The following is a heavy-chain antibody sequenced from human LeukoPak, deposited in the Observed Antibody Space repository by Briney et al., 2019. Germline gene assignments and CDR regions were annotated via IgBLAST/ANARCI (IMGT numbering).Heavy chain of an antibody. J-gene: IGHJ4*02. Sequence: GSLRLSCAASGFTFSSYAMSWVRQPPGMGLEWIGEIYHSGSTNYNPSLKSRVTISVDKSKNQFSLKLSSVTAADTAVYYCARSPKGGGFDYWGQGTLVTVSS. CDR1: GFTFSSYAM. V-gene: IGHV4-4*02. CDR2: IYHSGST. D-gene: IGHD3-16*01. CDR3: ARSPKGGGFDY.